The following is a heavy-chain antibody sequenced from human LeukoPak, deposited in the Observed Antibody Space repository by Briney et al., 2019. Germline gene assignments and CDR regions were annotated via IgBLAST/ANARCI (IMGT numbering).Heavy chain of an antibody. CDR1: GYTFTDYY. D-gene: IGHD2-2*01. Sequence: ASVKVSCKASGYTFTDYYIHWVRQAPGQGLEWMGWINLNSGGTNFARKFQGRVTMTRDTSISSAYMELSRLRSDDTAVYYCARGPHIVVVPAAKFDYWGQGTLVSVSS. CDR3: ARGPHIVVVPAAKFDY. J-gene: IGHJ4*02. V-gene: IGHV1-2*02. CDR2: INLNSGGT.